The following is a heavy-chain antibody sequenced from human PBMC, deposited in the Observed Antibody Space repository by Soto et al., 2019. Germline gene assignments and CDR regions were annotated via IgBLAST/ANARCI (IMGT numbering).Heavy chain of an antibody. CDR3: ASRSSGWYFDY. V-gene: IGHV3-23*01. Sequence: EVQLLESGGGLVQPGGSLRLSCAASGFTFSSYAMNWVRQGPGKGLEWVSVISGSGGSTYYADSVKGRFTISRVNSKNTLYLQMNSLRAEDTAVYYCASRSSGWYFDYWGQGTLVTVSS. CDR1: GFTFSSYA. D-gene: IGHD6-19*01. CDR2: ISGSGGST. J-gene: IGHJ4*02.